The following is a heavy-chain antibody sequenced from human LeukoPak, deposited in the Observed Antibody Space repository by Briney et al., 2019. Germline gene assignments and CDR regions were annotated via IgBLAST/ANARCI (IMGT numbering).Heavy chain of an antibody. CDR1: GGSISSSDYY. D-gene: IGHD5-24*01. CDR2: MCYSVNT. V-gene: IGHV4-39*07. CDR3: ARVGGYNWEYYFDY. J-gene: IGHJ4*02. Sequence: PSETLSLTCTVSGGSISSSDYYWGWIRQPPGKGLEWIGSMCYSVNTYYNPSLKSRVTISVDTSKNQFSLKLSSVTAADTAVYYCARVGGYNWEYYFDYWGQGTLVTVSS.